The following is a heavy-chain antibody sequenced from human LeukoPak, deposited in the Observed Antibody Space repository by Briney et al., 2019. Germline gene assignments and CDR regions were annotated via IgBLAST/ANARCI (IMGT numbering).Heavy chain of an antibody. V-gene: IGHV3-21*01. D-gene: IGHD4-17*01. Sequence: GGSLRLSCAASGFTFSTYTMNWVRQAPGKGLEWVSSISRSSSYIYYTDSVKGRFTISRDNAKNSLYLQMNSLRAEDTAVYYCARGGEDYGDNFFDSWGQGTVVTVSS. CDR1: GFTFSTYT. CDR3: ARGGEDYGDNFFDS. CDR2: ISRSSSYI. J-gene: IGHJ4*02.